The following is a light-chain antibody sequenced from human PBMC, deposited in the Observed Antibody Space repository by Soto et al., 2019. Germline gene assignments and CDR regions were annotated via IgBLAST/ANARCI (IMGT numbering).Light chain of an antibody. V-gene: IGLV1-51*01. CDR1: SANIGNND. Sequence: QSVLTQPPSVSAAPGQKVTISCSGGSANIGNNDVSWYQQLPGTAPKLLIYDNNKRPSGIPDRFSGSKSDTSATLGITGLQTGDEADYCCGTWDSSLSAVVFGGGTKLTVL. J-gene: IGLJ2*01. CDR2: DNN. CDR3: GTWDSSLSAVV.